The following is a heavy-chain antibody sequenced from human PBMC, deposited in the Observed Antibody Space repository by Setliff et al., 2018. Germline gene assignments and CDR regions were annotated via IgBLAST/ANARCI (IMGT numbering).Heavy chain of an antibody. V-gene: IGHV1-69*13. J-gene: IGHJ6*02. CDR1: GGTFSRYA. D-gene: IGHD2-2*02. CDR2: ISPSFGTA. Sequence: SVQVSCKASGGTFSRYAISWVRQAPGQGREWMGGISPSFGTADYAQKFQGRVTITADESTGTAYMELSSLRSEDTAGYYCARDSRGLVPAAIEGSYYYYGMDVWGQGTTVTVS. CDR3: ARDSRGLVPAAIEGSYYYYGMDV.